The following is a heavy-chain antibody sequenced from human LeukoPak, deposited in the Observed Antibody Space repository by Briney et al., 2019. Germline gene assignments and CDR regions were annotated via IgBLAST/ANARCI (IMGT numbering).Heavy chain of an antibody. J-gene: IGHJ3*02. Sequence: ASVKVSCKASGYTFTSYAMHWVRQAPGRRLEWMGWINAGNGNTKYSQKFQGRVTITRDTSASTAYMELSSLRSEDTAVYYCARAPYYYGSGSSNAFDIWGQGTMVTVSS. CDR2: INAGNGNT. V-gene: IGHV1-3*01. CDR3: ARAPYYYGSGSSNAFDI. D-gene: IGHD3-10*01. CDR1: GYTFTSYA.